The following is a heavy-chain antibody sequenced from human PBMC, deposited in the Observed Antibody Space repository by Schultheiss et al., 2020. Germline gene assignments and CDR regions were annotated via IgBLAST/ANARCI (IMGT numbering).Heavy chain of an antibody. CDR2: IDWDDDK. J-gene: IGHJ4*02. V-gene: IGHV2-5*08. Sequence: SGPTLVKPTQTLTLTCTFSGFSLSTSGMRVSWIRQPPGKALEWLARIDWDDDKRYSPSLKSRLTITKDTSKNQVVLTMTNMDPVDTATYYCAHVHDSSGYYVGKFDYWGQGTLVTVSS. CDR1: GFSLSTSGMR. D-gene: IGHD3-22*01. CDR3: AHVHDSSGYYVGKFDY.